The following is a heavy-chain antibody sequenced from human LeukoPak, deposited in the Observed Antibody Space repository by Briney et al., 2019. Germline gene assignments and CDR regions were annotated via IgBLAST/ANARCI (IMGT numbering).Heavy chain of an antibody. D-gene: IGHD3-22*01. CDR3: ARDRRYYYDSSGYSGY. V-gene: IGHV3-7*01. CDR2: IKQDGSEK. Sequence: PGGSLRLSCAASGFTFSSYWMSWVRQAPGKGLEWVANIKQDGSEKYYVNSVKGRFTISRDNAKNSLYLQMNSLRAEDTAVYYCARDRRYYYDSSGYSGYWGQGTLVTVSS. J-gene: IGHJ4*02. CDR1: GFTFSSYW.